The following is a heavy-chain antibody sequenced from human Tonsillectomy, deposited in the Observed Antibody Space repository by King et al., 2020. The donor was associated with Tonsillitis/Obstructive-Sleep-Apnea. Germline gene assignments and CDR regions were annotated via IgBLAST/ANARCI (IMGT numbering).Heavy chain of an antibody. CDR1: GGSISSSDYY. D-gene: IGHD2-21*02. CDR3: ARHKGTVTAGYYYYMDV. CDR2: FYQSRST. Sequence: QLQESGPGLVTPSETLSLTCSVSGGSISSSDYYWAWIRQPPGKGPEWIGSFYQSRSTYYNPSLKSRVTISVDTSKKQFSLRLGSLTAADTAVYYCARHKGTVTAGYYYYMDVWGKGTTVAVSS. V-gene: IGHV4-39*01. J-gene: IGHJ6*03.